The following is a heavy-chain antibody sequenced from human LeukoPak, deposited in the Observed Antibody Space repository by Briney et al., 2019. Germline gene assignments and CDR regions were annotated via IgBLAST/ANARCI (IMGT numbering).Heavy chain of an antibody. CDR1: GGSFSGYY. Sequence: SETLSLTCAVYGGSFSGYYWSWIRQPPGKGLEWIGEINHSGSTNYNPSLKSRVTISVDTSKNQFSLKLSSVTAADTAVYYCARRSGWLQGPISKFDYWGQGTLVTVSS. CDR2: INHSGST. V-gene: IGHV4-34*01. J-gene: IGHJ4*02. D-gene: IGHD5-24*01. CDR3: ARRSGWLQGPISKFDY.